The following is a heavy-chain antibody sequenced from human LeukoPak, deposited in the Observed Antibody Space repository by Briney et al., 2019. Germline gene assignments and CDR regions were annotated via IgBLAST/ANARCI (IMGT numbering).Heavy chain of an antibody. V-gene: IGHV3-64*02. CDR2: ITNDGVTT. J-gene: IGHJ4*02. CDR3: ARGCGSLSLGY. Sequence: GGSLRLSCAASGFSFSGYAMHWVRQAPGKRLEYVSAITNDGVTTYYADSVKGRFTISRDNSKNTLYLQMGSLGAEDMAVYYCARGCGSLSLGYWGQGTLVAVSS. D-gene: IGHD1-26*01. CDR1: GFSFSGYA.